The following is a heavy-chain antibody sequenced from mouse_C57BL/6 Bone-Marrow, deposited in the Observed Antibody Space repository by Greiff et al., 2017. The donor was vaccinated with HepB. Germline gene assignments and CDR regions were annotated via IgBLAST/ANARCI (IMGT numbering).Heavy chain of an antibody. CDR2: IYPGSGST. CDR1: GYTFTSYW. D-gene: IGHD2-5*01. Sequence: VQLQQPGAELVKPGASVKMSCKASGYTFTSYWITWVKQRPGQGLEWIGDIYPGSGSTNYNEKFKSKATLTVDTSSSTAYMQLSSLTSEDSAVYYCAYSNPIYWYFDVWGTGTTVTVSS. V-gene: IGHV1-55*01. CDR3: AYSNPIYWYFDV. J-gene: IGHJ1*03.